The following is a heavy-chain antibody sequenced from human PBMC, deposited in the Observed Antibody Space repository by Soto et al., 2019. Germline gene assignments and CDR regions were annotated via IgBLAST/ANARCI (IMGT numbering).Heavy chain of an antibody. CDR2: INPKSGGT. Sequence: ASVKVSCKASGYSFTDYHIHWVRQAPGQGLEWLGRINPKSGGTSTAQKFQGWVTMTTDTSISTASMDLTRLTSDDTAIYYCARGDSTDCSNGVCSFFYNHDMDVWGQGTTVTVSS. CDR3: ARGDSTDCSNGVCSFFYNHDMDV. V-gene: IGHV1-2*04. J-gene: IGHJ6*02. D-gene: IGHD2-8*01. CDR1: GYSFTDYH.